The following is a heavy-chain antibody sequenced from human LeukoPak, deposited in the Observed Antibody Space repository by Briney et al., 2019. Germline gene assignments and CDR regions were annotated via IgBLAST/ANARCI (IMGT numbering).Heavy chain of an antibody. CDR3: ARLGYCSSTSCHTRWFDP. CDR2: IYHSGST. Sequence: SETLSLTCTVSGGSISSGGYYWSWIRQPPGKGLEWIGYIYHSGSTYYNPSLKSRVTISVDRSKNQFSLKLSSVTAADTAVYYCARLGYCSSTSCHTRWFDPWGQGTLVTVSS. D-gene: IGHD2-2*02. J-gene: IGHJ5*02. CDR1: GGSISSGGYY. V-gene: IGHV4-30-2*01.